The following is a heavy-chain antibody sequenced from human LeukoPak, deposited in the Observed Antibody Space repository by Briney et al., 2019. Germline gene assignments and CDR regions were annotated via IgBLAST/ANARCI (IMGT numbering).Heavy chain of an antibody. V-gene: IGHV3-66*01. CDR2: VYSGGST. Sequence: GGSLRLSCAASGFTVSSNYMSWVRQAPGKGLEWVSVVYSGGSTYYADSVKGRFTISRDNSQNTLYLQMNSLRAEDTAVYYCAELGITMIGGVWGKGTTVTISS. CDR3: AELGITMIGGV. CDR1: GFTVSSNY. D-gene: IGHD3-10*02. J-gene: IGHJ6*04.